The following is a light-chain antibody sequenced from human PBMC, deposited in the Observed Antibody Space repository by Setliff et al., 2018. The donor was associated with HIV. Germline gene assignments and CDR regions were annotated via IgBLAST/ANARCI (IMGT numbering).Light chain of an antibody. V-gene: IGLV2-23*02. CDR2: EVS. CDR1: SSDVGTYNL. J-gene: IGLJ1*01. CDR3: RSYGSSDTFV. Sequence: QSALTQPASVSGSPGQSITISCTGTSSDVGTYNLVSWYQQYPDKAPKLMIYEVSKRPSGVSNRFSGSKSGNTASLTISGLQAEDEADYYCRSYGSSDTFVFGTGTKVTVL.